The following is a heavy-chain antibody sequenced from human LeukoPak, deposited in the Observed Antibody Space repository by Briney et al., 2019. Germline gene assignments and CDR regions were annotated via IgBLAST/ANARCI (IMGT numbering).Heavy chain of an antibody. Sequence: SVKVSCKASGYTFTGYYMHWVRQAPGQGLEWMGGIIPIFGTANYAHKFQGRVTITAAESTSTAYMELSSLRSEDTAVYYCASDTYYYDSSGYYILSYWGQGTLVTVSS. CDR3: ASDTYYYDSSGYYILSY. V-gene: IGHV1-69*13. CDR2: IIPIFGTA. D-gene: IGHD3-22*01. CDR1: GYTFTGYY. J-gene: IGHJ4*02.